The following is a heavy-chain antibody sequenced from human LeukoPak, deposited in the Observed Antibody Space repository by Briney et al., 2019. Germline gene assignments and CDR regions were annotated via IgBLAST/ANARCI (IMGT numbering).Heavy chain of an antibody. CDR3: ARDWTLTRFSGSHPCAFDV. CDR1: GFTFSSYA. V-gene: IGHV3-30-3*01. Sequence: GGSLRLSCAASGFTFSSYAMHWVRQAPGQGLEWVAVISYDGSNNYYAGSVKGRFTISRDNSKNTLYLQMNSLRAEDTAVYYCARDWTLTRFSGSHPCAFDVWGQGTMVTVSS. J-gene: IGHJ3*01. CDR2: ISYDGSNN. D-gene: IGHD3-10*01.